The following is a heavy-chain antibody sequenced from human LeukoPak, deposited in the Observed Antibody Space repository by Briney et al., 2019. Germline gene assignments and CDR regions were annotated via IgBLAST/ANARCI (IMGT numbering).Heavy chain of an antibody. V-gene: IGHV1-2*02. CDR1: GYTFTGYY. CDR3: ARDLPTIPKLLWFGEARDDAFDI. J-gene: IGHJ3*02. Sequence: ASVKVSCKASGYTFTGYYMYWVRQAPGQGLGWMGWINPNSGGTNYAQKFQGRVTMTRDTSISTAYMELSRLRSDDTAVYYCARDLPTIPKLLWFGEARDDAFDIWGQGTMVTVSS. D-gene: IGHD3-10*01. CDR2: INPNSGGT.